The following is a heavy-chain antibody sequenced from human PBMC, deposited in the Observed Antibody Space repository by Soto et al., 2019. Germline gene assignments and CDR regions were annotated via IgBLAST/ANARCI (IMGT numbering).Heavy chain of an antibody. CDR2: FDPEDGET. D-gene: IGHD4-17*01. J-gene: IGHJ4*02. Sequence: ASVKVSCKVSGYTLTELSMHWVRQAPGKGLEWMGGFDPEDGETIYAQKFQGRVTMTEDTSTDTAYMELSSLRSEDTAVYYCATAPNSYYGDYNWGQGTLVTVSS. V-gene: IGHV1-24*01. CDR3: ATAPNSYYGDYN. CDR1: GYTLTELS.